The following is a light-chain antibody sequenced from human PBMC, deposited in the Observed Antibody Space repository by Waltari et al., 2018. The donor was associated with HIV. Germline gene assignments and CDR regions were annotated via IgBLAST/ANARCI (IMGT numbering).Light chain of an antibody. CDR2: EVS. CDR1: SRDVGGYNL. CDR3: CAYAGSTTYVI. V-gene: IGLV2-23*02. Sequence: QSALTQPASVSGSPGQSITISCTGTSRDVGGYNLVSWSQQHPGKAPKLMICEVSKRPSGVSNRFAGSKAGNTSSLTISGLQAEDEADYYCCAYAGSTTYVIFGGGTKLTVL. J-gene: IGLJ2*01.